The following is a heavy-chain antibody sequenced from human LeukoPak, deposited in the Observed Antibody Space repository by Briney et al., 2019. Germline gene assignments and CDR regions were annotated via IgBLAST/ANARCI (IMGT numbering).Heavy chain of an antibody. J-gene: IGHJ3*02. CDR3: ARDYYDFWSGYSVYDAFDI. V-gene: IGHV1-18*01. CDR1: GYNFITYG. D-gene: IGHD3-3*01. Sequence: ASVKVSCKGSGYNFITYGITWVRQAPGQGLEWMGWISAYNGNTNYAQSLQGRVTMTTDTFTTTAYMELRSLRSDDTAVYYCARDYYDFWSGYSVYDAFDIWGQGTMVTVSS. CDR2: ISAYNGNT.